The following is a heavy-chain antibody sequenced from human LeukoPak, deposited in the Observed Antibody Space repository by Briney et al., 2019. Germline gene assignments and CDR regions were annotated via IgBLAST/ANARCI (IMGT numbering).Heavy chain of an antibody. J-gene: IGHJ6*03. CDR2: ISYSGST. CDR1: GGSISSSSYY. CDR3: ARQPMGEGAYYYYMDI. Sequence: HSETLSLTCTVSGGSISSSSYYWGWIRQPPGQGLEWIGSISYSGSTYYNPSLKSRVTISVDTSKNQFSLKLSSVTAADTAVYYCARQPMGEGAYYYYMDIWGKGTTVTISS. V-gene: IGHV4-39*07. D-gene: IGHD1-26*01.